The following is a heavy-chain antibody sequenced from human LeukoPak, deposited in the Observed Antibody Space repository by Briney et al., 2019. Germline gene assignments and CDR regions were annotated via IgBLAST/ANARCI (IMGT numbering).Heavy chain of an antibody. CDR1: GFTFSSYS. V-gene: IGHV3-48*04. D-gene: IGHD3-3*01. J-gene: IGHJ4*02. CDR3: ARANDFWSDPTRDFDY. CDR2: ISSSGSTI. Sequence: GGSLRLSCAASGFTFSSYSMNWVRQAPGKGLEWVSYISSSGSTIYYADSVKGRFTISRDNAKNSLYLQMNSLRAEDTAVYYCARANDFWSDPTRDFDYWGQGTLVTVSS.